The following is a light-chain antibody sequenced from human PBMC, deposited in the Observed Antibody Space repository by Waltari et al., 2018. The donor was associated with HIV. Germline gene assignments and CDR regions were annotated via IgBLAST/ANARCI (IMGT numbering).Light chain of an antibody. CDR3: AAWDDSLNAWV. CDR1: SSKVGSNI. J-gene: IGLJ3*02. Sequence: QSVLAQPPSASGTPGQRVTISCSGSSSKVGSNIVNWYQQVPGPATKLLIYSNNQGPSGVPDRFSGSNSGTSASLAISGLQSEDEADYYCAAWDDSLNAWVFGGGTKLTVL. CDR2: SNN. V-gene: IGLV1-44*01.